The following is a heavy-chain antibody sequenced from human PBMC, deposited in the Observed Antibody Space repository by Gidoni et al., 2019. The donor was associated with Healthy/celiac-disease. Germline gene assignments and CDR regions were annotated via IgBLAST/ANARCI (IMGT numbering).Heavy chain of an antibody. V-gene: IGHV3-11*01. J-gene: IGHJ6*03. CDR2: ISSSGSTI. CDR3: ARVAGTTFWDYYYYYYMDV. Sequence: QVQLVESGGGLVKPGGSLILSCAASGFTFSHYYLSWIRQAPGKGLEWVSYISSSGSTIYYADSVKGRFTISRDNAKNSLYLQMNSLRAEDTAVYYCARVAGTTFWDYYYYYYMDVWGKGTTVTVSS. CDR1: GFTFSHYY. D-gene: IGHD1-7*01.